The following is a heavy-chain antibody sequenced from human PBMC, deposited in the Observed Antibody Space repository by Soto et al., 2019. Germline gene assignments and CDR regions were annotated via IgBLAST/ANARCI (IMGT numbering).Heavy chain of an antibody. CDR3: AKVGGATIRNGMDV. Sequence: EVQLVESGGGLVQPGGSLRLSCAASRFTFSSYTMSWVRQAPGKGLEWIATIGGSAGGTYYADSVKGRFTISRDNSKITLYWQMDSLRAEDTAVYYCAKVGGATIRNGMDVWGQGTTVTVSS. CDR2: IGGSAGGT. D-gene: IGHD3-16*01. J-gene: IGHJ6*02. V-gene: IGHV3-23*04. CDR1: RFTFSSYT.